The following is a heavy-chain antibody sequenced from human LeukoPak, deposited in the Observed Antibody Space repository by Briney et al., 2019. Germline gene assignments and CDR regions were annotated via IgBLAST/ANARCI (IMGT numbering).Heavy chain of an antibody. Sequence: SETLSLTCAVYGGSFSGYYWSWIRQPPGKGLEWIGSIYYSGSTYYNPSLKSRVTISVDTSKNQFSLKLSSVTAADTAVYYCARNTEENYYYYMDVWGKGTTVTVSS. J-gene: IGHJ6*03. CDR3: ARNTEENYYYYMDV. V-gene: IGHV4-34*01. CDR1: GGSFSGYY. CDR2: IYYSGST.